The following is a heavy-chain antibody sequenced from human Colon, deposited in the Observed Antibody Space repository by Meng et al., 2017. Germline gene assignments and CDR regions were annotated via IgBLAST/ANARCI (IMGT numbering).Heavy chain of an antibody. J-gene: IGHJ4*02. D-gene: IGHD6-6*01. CDR3: GRPEGR. CDR1: GESFSGYY. Sequence: QVQLQQWGAGLLKPSETLSLTCAVYGESFSGYYWSWIRQPTGKGLEWIGEINHSRRTNYNPSLKSRLTISVDTSKNQFSLNLRSVTAADTAVYFCGRPEGRWGQGTLVTVSS. V-gene: IGHV4-34*01. CDR2: INHSRRT.